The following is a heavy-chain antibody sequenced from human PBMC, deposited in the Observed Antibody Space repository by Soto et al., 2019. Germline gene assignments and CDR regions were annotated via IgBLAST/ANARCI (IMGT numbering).Heavy chain of an antibody. V-gene: IGHV1-69*06. CDR3: ARELLPAAPGWFEP. Sequence: SVKVSCKASGGTFSSYAISWVRQAPGQGLEWMGGIIPIFGTANYAQKFQGRVTITADTSKNQFSLQLNSVTPEDTAVYYCARELLPAAPGWFEPWGQGTLVTVSS. J-gene: IGHJ5*02. CDR2: IIPIFGTA. D-gene: IGHD2-2*01. CDR1: GGTFSSYA.